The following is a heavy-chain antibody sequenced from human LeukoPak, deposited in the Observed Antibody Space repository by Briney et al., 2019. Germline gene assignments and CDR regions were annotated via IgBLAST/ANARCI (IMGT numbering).Heavy chain of an antibody. D-gene: IGHD6-19*01. CDR3: AREYTLYRSGWFLDY. Sequence: SETLSLTCTVSGGSISSSPCYWGWIRQSPGKGLEWFGTICSGGSTYYNPSLKSRVTISIDTSKNQFSLKLSSVTAADTAVYYCAREYTLYRSGWFLDYWGQGTVVTVSS. CDR2: ICSGGST. V-gene: IGHV4-39*07. J-gene: IGHJ4*02. CDR1: GGSISSSPCY.